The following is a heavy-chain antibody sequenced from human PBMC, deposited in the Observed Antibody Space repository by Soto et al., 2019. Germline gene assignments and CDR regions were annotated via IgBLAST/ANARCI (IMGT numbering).Heavy chain of an antibody. CDR1: GGSNSSYY. CDR3: ARGPQWLRSDNWFDP. CDR2: IHNTGTS. D-gene: IGHD5-12*01. Sequence: QVQLQESGPGSVKPSETLSLTCTVSGGSNSSYYWSWLRQPPGKVLQWIGNIHNTGTSTYNPSLKSRVAISLDTSNNQFSLRLTSMTTADTAVYYCARGPQWLRSDNWFDPWGQGTLVTVAS. V-gene: IGHV4-59*01. J-gene: IGHJ5*02.